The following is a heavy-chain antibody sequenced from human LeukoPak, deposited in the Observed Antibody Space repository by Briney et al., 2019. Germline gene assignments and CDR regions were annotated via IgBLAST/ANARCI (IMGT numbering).Heavy chain of an antibody. CDR2: ISGSGGST. CDR3: AKSKSGIAVNSPLSDY. Sequence: NPGGSLRLSCAASGFTFSSYGMHWVRQAPGKGLEWVSAISGSGGSTYYADSVKGRFTISRDNSKNTLYLQMNSLRAEDTAVYYCAKSKSGIAVNSPLSDYWGQGTLVTVSS. CDR1: GFTFSSYG. D-gene: IGHD6-19*01. V-gene: IGHV3-23*01. J-gene: IGHJ4*02.